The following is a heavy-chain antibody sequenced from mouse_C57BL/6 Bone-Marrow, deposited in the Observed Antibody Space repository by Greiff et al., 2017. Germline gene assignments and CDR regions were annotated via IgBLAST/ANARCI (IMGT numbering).Heavy chain of an antibody. D-gene: IGHD2-5*01. J-gene: IGHJ2*01. Sequence: QVQLQQSGAELVRPGTSVKVSCKASGYAFTNYLIEWVKQRPGQGLEWIGVINPGSGGTNYNEKFKGKATLTADKSSSTAYMQLSSLTSEDSAVYFCARVSNYSGYFDYWGQGTTLTVSS. CDR1: GYAFTNYL. CDR3: ARVSNYSGYFDY. CDR2: INPGSGGT. V-gene: IGHV1-54*01.